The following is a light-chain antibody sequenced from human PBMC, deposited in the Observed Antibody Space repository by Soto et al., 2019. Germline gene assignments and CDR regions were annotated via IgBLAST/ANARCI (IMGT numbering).Light chain of an antibody. J-gene: IGKJ1*01. CDR1: QSISSW. CDR2: KAS. V-gene: IGKV1-5*03. Sequence: DIQMTQSPSTLSASVGDRVTITCRASQSISSWLAWYQQKPGKAPKLLIYKASSLESGVPSRFSGSGSGTEFTLTISSLQPDXFATYYCQQYNSYSSSTFGQGTKV. CDR3: QQYNSYSSST.